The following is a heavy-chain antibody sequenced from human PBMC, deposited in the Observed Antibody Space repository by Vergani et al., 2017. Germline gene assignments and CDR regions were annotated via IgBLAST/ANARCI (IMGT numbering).Heavy chain of an antibody. CDR2: ISSSGSTI. CDR1: GFTFSSYE. CDR3: AREGAPAGPGWFDP. Sequence: EVQLVESGGGLVQPGGSLRLSCAASGFTFSSYEMNWVRQAPGKGLEWVSYISSSGSTIYYADSVKGRFTISRDNAKNSLYLQMNSLRAEDTAVYYCAREGAPAGPGWFDPWGQGTLVTVSS. D-gene: IGHD6-13*01. V-gene: IGHV3-48*03. J-gene: IGHJ5*02.